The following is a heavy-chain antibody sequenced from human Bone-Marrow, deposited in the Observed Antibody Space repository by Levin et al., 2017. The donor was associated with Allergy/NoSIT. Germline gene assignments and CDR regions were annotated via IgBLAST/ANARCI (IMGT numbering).Heavy chain of an antibody. J-gene: IGHJ4*02. CDR2: IIPIFGTA. CDR1: GGTFSSYA. CDR3: ARAGSGGYSYGAPFDY. D-gene: IGHD5-18*01. Sequence: EASVKVSCKASGGTFSSYAISWVRQAPGQGLEWMGGIIPIFGTANYAQKFQGRVTITADESTSTAYMELSSLRSEDTAVYYCARAGSGGYSYGAPFDYWGQGTLVTVSS. V-gene: IGHV1-69*13.